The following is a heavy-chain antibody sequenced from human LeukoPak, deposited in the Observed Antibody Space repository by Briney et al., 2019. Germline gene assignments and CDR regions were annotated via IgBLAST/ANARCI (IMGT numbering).Heavy chain of an antibody. CDR3: ARDYTPYDSSGYFHGFDY. CDR2: IYHSGST. CDR1: GGSISSSNW. Sequence: PSGTLSLTCAVSGGSISSSNWWSWVRQPPGKGLEWIGEIYHSGSTNYNPSLKSRVTISVDTSKNQFSLKLNSVTAADTAMYYCARDYTPYDSSGYFHGFDYWGQGTLVTVSS. V-gene: IGHV4-4*02. J-gene: IGHJ4*02. D-gene: IGHD3-22*01.